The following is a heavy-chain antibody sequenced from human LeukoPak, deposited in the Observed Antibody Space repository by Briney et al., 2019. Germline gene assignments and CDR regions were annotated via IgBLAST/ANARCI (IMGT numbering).Heavy chain of an antibody. D-gene: IGHD2-2*01. J-gene: IGHJ3*02. Sequence: QSGGSLRVSCAASGFTVSSSYMSWVRQAPGKGLEWVSVIYDAGSTYYADSVKGRFTISRDSSKSTLYLQMNSLRVDDTAVYYCASRYCSSTSCYAATYDAFDIWGQGTMVTVSS. CDR3: ASRYCSSTSCYAATYDAFDI. V-gene: IGHV3-53*01. CDR1: GFTVSSSY. CDR2: IYDAGST.